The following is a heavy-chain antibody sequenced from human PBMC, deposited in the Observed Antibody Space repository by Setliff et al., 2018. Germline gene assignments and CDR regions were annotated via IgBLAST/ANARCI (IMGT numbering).Heavy chain of an antibody. D-gene: IGHD3-22*01. V-gene: IGHV4-38-2*01. CDR3: ARAHTWSLPNDNSGYPGWFDP. Sequence: PSETLYLTCAVSGFSISSGYYWGWIRQPPGKGLEWIVNIHHSGKAYYNPSLKSRVTMSVDTSKNHVSLKLSSVTAADTAVYYCARAHTWSLPNDNSGYPGWFDPWGQGTLVTVSS. CDR1: GFSISSGYY. J-gene: IGHJ5*02. CDR2: IHHSGKA.